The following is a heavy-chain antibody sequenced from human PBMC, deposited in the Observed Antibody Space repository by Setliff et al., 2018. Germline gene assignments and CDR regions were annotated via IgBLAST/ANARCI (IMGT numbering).Heavy chain of an antibody. CDR2: ISWDDDD. CDR3: ARTFYYDDSGSNRLLYYFDY. J-gene: IGHJ4*02. V-gene: IGHV2-5*02. Sequence: SGPTLVNPTQTLTLTCSFSGFSLTTPSVGVGWVRQPPGKALEWLALISWDDDDRYSPSLKNRVTLTKDTSKNQAVLTMTGMDPVDAATYYCARTFYYDDSGSNRLLYYFDYWGQGALVTVSS. D-gene: IGHD3-22*01. CDR1: GFSLTTPSVG.